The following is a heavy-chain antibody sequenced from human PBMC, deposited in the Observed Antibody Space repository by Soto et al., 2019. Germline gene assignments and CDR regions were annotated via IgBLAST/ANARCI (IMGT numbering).Heavy chain of an antibody. J-gene: IGHJ4*02. CDR1: GASVSDKTFY. D-gene: IGHD4-17*01. CDR2: IYYSGTT. Sequence: SETLSLTCSVSGASVSDKTFYWSWLWQSPGKGLEWIGYIYYSGTTNYNPSLKGRFTISVDTSKNQFSLRLNSVTAAGTALYYCARTTAVPNTLRSRYYFDYWGQGMLVTVSS. CDR3: ARTTAVPNTLRSRYYFDY. V-gene: IGHV4-61*01.